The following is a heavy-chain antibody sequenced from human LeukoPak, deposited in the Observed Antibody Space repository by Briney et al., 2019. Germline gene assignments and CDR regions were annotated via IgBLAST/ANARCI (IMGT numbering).Heavy chain of an antibody. CDR2: ISSSSSTK. J-gene: IGHJ4*02. CDR1: GFTFSSYS. Sequence: PGGSLRLSCAASGFTFSSYSMNWVRQAPAKGLEGVSYISSSSSTKYYADSVKGRFTISRDNAKNSLYLQMNSLRTEDTAVYYCVRDGSSWGNFDYWGQGTLVSVSS. V-gene: IGHV3-48*01. D-gene: IGHD7-27*01. CDR3: VRDGSSWGNFDY.